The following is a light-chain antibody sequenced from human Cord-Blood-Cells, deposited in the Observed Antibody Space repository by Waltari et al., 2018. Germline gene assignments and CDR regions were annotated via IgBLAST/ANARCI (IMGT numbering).Light chain of an antibody. CDR1: QSVSSY. CDR2: DAS. V-gene: IGKV3-11*01. Sequence: EIVFTQSPDTLSLLPGERGTLSCRARQSVSSYVARYQQKPGQAPRLLIYDASNRATGIPARFSGSGSGTDFTLTISSLEPEDFAVYYCQQRSNWPPFTFGPGTKVDIK. J-gene: IGKJ3*01. CDR3: QQRSNWPPFT.